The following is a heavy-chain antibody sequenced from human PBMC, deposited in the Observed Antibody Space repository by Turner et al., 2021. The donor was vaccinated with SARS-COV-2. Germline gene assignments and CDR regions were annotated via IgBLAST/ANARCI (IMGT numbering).Heavy chain of an antibody. CDR3: AKGGPSFFYDNTGFLDS. CDR1: GFRFADYA. J-gene: IGHJ4*02. V-gene: IGHV3-9*01. Sequence: EVQLVESGGGLVQPGRSLRLSCAVPGFRFADYAMHWVRQAPGKGREWVSGINWNGYSKAYVDSGKGRFTISRDKARDTLYLEMDSLRVEDTALYYCAKGGPSFFYDNTGFLDSWGQGTLVTVSS. CDR2: INWNGYSK. D-gene: IGHD3-10*01.